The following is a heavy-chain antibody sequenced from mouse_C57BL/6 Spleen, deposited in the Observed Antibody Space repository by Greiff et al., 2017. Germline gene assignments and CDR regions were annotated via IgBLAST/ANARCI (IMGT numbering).Heavy chain of an antibody. CDR2: IYPGDGDN. J-gene: IGHJ4*01. CDR3: TRDGNSYYAMDY. CDR1: GYAFSSSW. D-gene: IGHD2-1*01. Sequence: VQLQQSGPELVKPGASVKISCKASGYAFSSSWMNWVKQRPGKGLEWIGRIYPGDGDNNYNGKFKGKATLTADKSSSTSYMELSSLTNEDSAVYYSTRDGNSYYAMDYWGQGTSVTVSS. V-gene: IGHV1-82*01.